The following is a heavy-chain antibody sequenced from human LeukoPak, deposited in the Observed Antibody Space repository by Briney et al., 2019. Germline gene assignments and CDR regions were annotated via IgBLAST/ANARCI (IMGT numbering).Heavy chain of an antibody. CDR2: IYPGDSDS. J-gene: IGHJ2*01. CDR1: GYSFTSYW. D-gene: IGHD6-19*01. V-gene: IGHV5-51*01. CDR3: ARRSSIAVAGTNYWYFDL. Sequence: GQSLKISCKGSGYSFTSYWIGWVRQMPGKGLEWMGIIYPGDSDSRYSPSFQCQVTISADKSISTAYMQWSSLKASDTAIYYCARRSSIAVAGTNYWYFDLWGRGTLVTVSS.